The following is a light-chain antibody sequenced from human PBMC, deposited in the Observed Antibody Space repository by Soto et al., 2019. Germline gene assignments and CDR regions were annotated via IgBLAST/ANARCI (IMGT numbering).Light chain of an antibody. J-gene: IGLJ3*02. CDR3: SSYTTSSTHWV. V-gene: IGLV2-14*01. CDR1: SSDVGGYNY. Sequence: QSALTQPASVSGSPGQSITISCTGTSSDVGGYNYVSWYQQHPGKAPKLMIYEVTNRPSGVSNRFSGSKSGNTASLTISGLQSEYEADYYCSSYTTSSTHWVFGGGTKLTVL. CDR2: EVT.